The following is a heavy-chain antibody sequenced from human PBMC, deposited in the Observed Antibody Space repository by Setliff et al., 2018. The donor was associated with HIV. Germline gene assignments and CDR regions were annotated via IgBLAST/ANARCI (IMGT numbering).Heavy chain of an antibody. Sequence: SETLSLTCTVSGGSISSGSYYWSWIRQPAGKGLEWIGHIYTSGSTYYNPSLKSRVTISVDTSKNHFSLKLSSVTAADTAVYYCARRGENFDYWGQGTLVTVSS. CDR3: ARRGENFDY. CDR2: IYTSGST. J-gene: IGHJ4*02. V-gene: IGHV4-61*09. D-gene: IGHD3-10*01. CDR1: GGSISSGSYY.